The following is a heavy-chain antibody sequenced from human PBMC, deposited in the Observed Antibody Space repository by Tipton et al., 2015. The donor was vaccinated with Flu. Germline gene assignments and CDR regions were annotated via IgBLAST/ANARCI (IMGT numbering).Heavy chain of an antibody. CDR2: VHQAGTT. D-gene: IGHD7-27*01. V-gene: IGHV4-38-2*01. CDR1: GDSIGSRYF. CDR3: AKSLGPMNWFDP. J-gene: IGHJ5*02. Sequence: TLSLTCSVSGDSIGSRYFWGWIRQPPGKGLEWIGNVHQAGTTYYNPSLRSRVTISLDRPKNHFSLRLTSVTAADTAVYYCAKSLGPMNWFDPWGQGTLVTVSP.